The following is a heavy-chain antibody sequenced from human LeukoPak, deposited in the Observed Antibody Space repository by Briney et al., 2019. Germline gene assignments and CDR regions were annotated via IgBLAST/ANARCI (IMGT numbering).Heavy chain of an antibody. D-gene: IGHD6-6*01. CDR2: ISYDGSNK. CDR3: ARVSYSSSIDY. J-gene: IGHJ4*02. V-gene: IGHV3-30*03. CDR1: GFTFSSYG. Sequence: GRSLRLSCAASGFTFSSYGMHWVRQAPGKGLEWVAVISYDGSNKYYADSVKGRFTISRDNSKNTLYLQMNSLRAEDTAVYYCARVSYSSSIDYWGQGTLVTVSS.